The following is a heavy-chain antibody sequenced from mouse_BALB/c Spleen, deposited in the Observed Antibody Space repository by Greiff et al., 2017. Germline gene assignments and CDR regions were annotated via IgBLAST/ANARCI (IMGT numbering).Heavy chain of an antibody. CDR2: IDPFNGGT. V-gene: IGHV1S135*01. CDR3: ARSVYYGYDAYAMDY. CDR1: GYSFTSYY. Sequence: VQLKESGPELMKPGASVKISCKASGYSFTSYYMHWVKQSHGKSLEWIGYIDPFNGGTSYNQKFKGKATLTVDKSSSTAYMQLSSLTSEDSAVYYCARSVYYGYDAYAMDYWGQGTSVTVSS. J-gene: IGHJ4*01. D-gene: IGHD2-2*01.